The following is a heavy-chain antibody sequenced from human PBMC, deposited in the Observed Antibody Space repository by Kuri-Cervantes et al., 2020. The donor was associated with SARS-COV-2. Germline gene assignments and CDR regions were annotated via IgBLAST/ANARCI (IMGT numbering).Heavy chain of an antibody. V-gene: IGHV4-38-2*02. CDR3: ARQYWSGFVNWFDP. CDR1: GYSISSGYY. Sequence: SETLSLTCTVSGYSISSGYYWGWIRQPPGKGLEWIGSIYYSGSTYYNPSLKSRVTISVDTSKNQFSLKLSSVTAADTAVYYCARQYWSGFVNWFDPWGQGTLVTVSS. D-gene: IGHD3-3*01. CDR2: IYYSGST. J-gene: IGHJ5*02.